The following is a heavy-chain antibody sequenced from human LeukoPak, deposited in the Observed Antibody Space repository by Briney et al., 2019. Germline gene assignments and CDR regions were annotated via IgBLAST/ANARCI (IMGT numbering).Heavy chain of an antibody. V-gene: IGHV1-8*01. CDR2: MNPNSGNT. CDR3: ARYSYGQNYYYYYMDV. J-gene: IGHJ6*03. CDR1: GYTFTSYD. Sequence: ASVKVSCKASGYTFTSYDINWVRQATGQGLEWMGGMNPNSGNTGYAQKFQGRVTMTRNTSISTAYMELSSLRSEDTAVYYCARYSYGQNYYYYYMDVWGKGTTVTVSS. D-gene: IGHD5-18*01.